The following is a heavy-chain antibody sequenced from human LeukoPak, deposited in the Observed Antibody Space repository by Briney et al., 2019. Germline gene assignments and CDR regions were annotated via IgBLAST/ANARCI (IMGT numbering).Heavy chain of an antibody. CDR1: GFIFSDYW. Sequence: GGSLRLSCAASGFIFSDYWMSWVRQAPGKGLEWVANIKQDGSEKYYVDSVKGRFTISRDNAKNSLYLQMNSLRAEDTAVYYCARDLGYCGGGSCYRYYFDYWGQGTLVTVSS. V-gene: IGHV3-7*04. J-gene: IGHJ4*02. CDR2: IKQDGSEK. CDR3: ARDLGYCGGGSCYRYYFDY. D-gene: IGHD2-15*01.